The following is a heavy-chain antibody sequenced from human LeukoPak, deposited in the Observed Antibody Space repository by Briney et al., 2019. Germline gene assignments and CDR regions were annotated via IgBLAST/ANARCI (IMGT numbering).Heavy chain of an antibody. Sequence: SRTLSLTCTVSGGSINSGGYYWSWIRQHPGKGLEWIGYIYDTGSTYYNPSLKSRVVISVDTSKNQFSLKLTSVTAADTAVYYCARKRSRYFDYWGQGTLVTVSS. CDR1: GGSINSGGYY. J-gene: IGHJ4*02. CDR3: ARKRSRYFDY. V-gene: IGHV4-31*03. D-gene: IGHD2-2*01. CDR2: IYDTGST.